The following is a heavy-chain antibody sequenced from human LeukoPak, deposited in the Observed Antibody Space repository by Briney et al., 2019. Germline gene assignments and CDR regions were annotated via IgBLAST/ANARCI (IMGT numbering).Heavy chain of an antibody. V-gene: IGHV4-4*07. J-gene: IGHJ4*02. CDR1: GVSISSYY. Sequence: SETPSLTCSVSGVSISSYYWAWIRQPAGGPLEWIGRIHGNGNTDYNPSLKSRLTMSRDTSKNHFSLRLGSVTAADTATYYCMTQNGGIDHWGQGTLVTVSS. CDR2: IHGNGNT. CDR3: MTQNGGIDH. D-gene: IGHD2-8*01.